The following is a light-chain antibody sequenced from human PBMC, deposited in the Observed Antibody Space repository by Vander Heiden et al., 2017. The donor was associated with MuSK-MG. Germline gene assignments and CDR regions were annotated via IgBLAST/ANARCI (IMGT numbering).Light chain of an antibody. CDR3: QQTDSTPPIT. Sequence: DIQMTQSPSSLSASVGDRVTITCRASQSISSYLNWYQQKPGKAPKLLIYAASSLQSGVPSRFSGSGYGKDFTLTISSRQPEDFATYYCQQTDSTPPITFGQGTKLEIK. J-gene: IGKJ2*01. CDR2: AAS. CDR1: QSISSY. V-gene: IGKV1-39*01.